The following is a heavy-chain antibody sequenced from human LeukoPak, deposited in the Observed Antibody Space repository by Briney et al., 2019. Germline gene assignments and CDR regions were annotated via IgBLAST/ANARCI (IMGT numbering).Heavy chain of an antibody. CDR1: GGSISSSSYY. Sequence: SETLSLTCTVSGGSISSSSYYWGWIRQPPGKGLEWIGSIYYSGSTYYNPSLKSRVTISVDTSKNQFSLKLSSVTAADTAVYYCARSITIFGVALRGWFDPWGQGTLVTVSS. CDR2: IYYSGST. V-gene: IGHV4-39*01. D-gene: IGHD3-3*01. J-gene: IGHJ5*02. CDR3: ARSITIFGVALRGWFDP.